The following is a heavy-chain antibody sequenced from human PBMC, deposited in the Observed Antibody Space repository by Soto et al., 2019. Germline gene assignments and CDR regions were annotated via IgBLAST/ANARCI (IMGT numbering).Heavy chain of an antibody. J-gene: IGHJ4*02. V-gene: IGHV1-69*06. CDR3: ARDSIAVAGTIGYY. CDR1: GGTFSSYA. Sequence: SVKVSCKASGGTFSSYAISWVRQAPGQGLEWMGGIIPIFDTADYAQKFQGRVTITADKSTSTAYMELSSLRSEDTAVYYCARDSIAVAGTIGYYWGQGTLVTVSS. CDR2: IIPIFDTA. D-gene: IGHD6-19*01.